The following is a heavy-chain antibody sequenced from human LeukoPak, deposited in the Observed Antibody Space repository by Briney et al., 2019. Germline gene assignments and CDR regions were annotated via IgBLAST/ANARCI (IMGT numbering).Heavy chain of an antibody. CDR3: ASPFPKYGSGRCYYYGMDV. D-gene: IGHD3-10*01. Sequence: SVKVSCKAFGGTFSSYAISRVRQAPGQGLEWMGRIIPILGIANYAQKFQGRVTITADKSTSTAYMELSSLRSEDTAVYYCASPFPKYGSGRCYYYGMDVWGQGTTVTVSS. J-gene: IGHJ6*02. CDR2: IIPILGIA. CDR1: GGTFSSYA. V-gene: IGHV1-69*04.